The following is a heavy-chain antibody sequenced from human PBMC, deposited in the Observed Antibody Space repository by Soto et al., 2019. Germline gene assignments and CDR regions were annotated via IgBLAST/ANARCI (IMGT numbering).Heavy chain of an antibody. D-gene: IGHD2-2*01. CDR1: GYAFTSYA. V-gene: IGHV1-3*01. Sequence: ASVKVSCKTSGYAFTSYAVHWVRQAPGQRLEWMGWINAGNGNTKYSQKFQGRVTITRDTSASTAYMELSSLRSEDTAVYYCARGGADCSSTSCYHGYYYMDVWGKGTTVTVSS. J-gene: IGHJ6*03. CDR2: INAGNGNT. CDR3: ARGGADCSSTSCYHGYYYMDV.